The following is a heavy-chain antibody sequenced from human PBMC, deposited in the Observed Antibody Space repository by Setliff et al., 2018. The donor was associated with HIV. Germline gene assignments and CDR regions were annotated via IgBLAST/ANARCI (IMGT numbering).Heavy chain of an antibody. J-gene: IGHJ6*04. D-gene: IGHD3-10*01. V-gene: IGHV1-8*01. CDR1: GHPFSNYD. CDR3: ASGKGVRGVIIRGGLDV. CDR2: MNPNSGAT. Sequence: ASVKVSCKTSGHPFSNYDIIWVRRATGQGLEWMGWMNPNSGATGSAQKFKDRFIMTRDTSISTAYMELSSLTSEDTAVYYCASGKGVRGVIIRGGLDVWGKGTTVTAPQ.